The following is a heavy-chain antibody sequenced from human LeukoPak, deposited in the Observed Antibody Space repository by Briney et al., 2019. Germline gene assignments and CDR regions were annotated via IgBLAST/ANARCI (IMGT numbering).Heavy chain of an antibody. D-gene: IGHD5-18*01. J-gene: IGHJ6*03. V-gene: IGHV3-30*02. CDR3: AKELRRGRQLWLNYMDV. CDR2: IRYDGSNK. CDR1: GFTFSSYG. Sequence: GGSLRLSCAASGFTFSSYGMHWVRQAPGKGLEWVAFIRYDGSNKYYADSVKGRFTISRDNSKNTLYLQMNSLRAEDTAVYYCAKELRRGRQLWLNYMDVWGKGTTVTISS.